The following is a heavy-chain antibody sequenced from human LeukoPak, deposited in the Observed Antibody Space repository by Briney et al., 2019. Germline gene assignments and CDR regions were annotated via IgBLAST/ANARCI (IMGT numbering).Heavy chain of an antibody. D-gene: IGHD1-26*01. CDR1: GFTFSSYS. V-gene: IGHV3-21*01. J-gene: IGHJ5*02. CDR3: ARVGSQGFDP. Sequence: GGPLRLSCAASGFTFSSYSMNWVRQAPGKGLEWVSSISSSSSYIYYADSVKGRFTISRDNAKNSLYLQMNSLRAEDTAVYYCARVGSQGFDPWGQGTLVTVSS. CDR2: ISSSSSYI.